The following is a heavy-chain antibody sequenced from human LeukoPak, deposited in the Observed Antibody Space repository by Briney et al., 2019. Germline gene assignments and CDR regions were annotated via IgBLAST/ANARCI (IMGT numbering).Heavy chain of an antibody. Sequence: ESLKISCKGSGYSFTSYWIGWVRQMPGKGLEWMGIIYPGDSDTRYSPSFQGQVTSSADKSISTAYLQWSSLKASDTAMYYCARRSVVVVAATQDLAYYFDYWGQGTLVTVSS. D-gene: IGHD2-15*01. CDR3: ARRSVVVVAATQDLAYYFDY. J-gene: IGHJ4*02. V-gene: IGHV5-51*01. CDR2: IYPGDSDT. CDR1: GYSFTSYW.